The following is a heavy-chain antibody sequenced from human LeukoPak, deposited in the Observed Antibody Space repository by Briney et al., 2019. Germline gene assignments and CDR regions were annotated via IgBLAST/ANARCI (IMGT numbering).Heavy chain of an antibody. D-gene: IGHD1-1*01. CDR3: ASLNWNDRDY. Sequence: SETLSLTCTASGGSISSYYWSWIRQPPGKGLEWIGYIYYSGSTNYNPSLKSRVTISVDTSKNQFSLKLSSVTAADTAVYYCASLNWNDRDYWGQGTLVTVSS. J-gene: IGHJ4*02. CDR1: GGSISSYY. CDR2: IYYSGST. V-gene: IGHV4-59*01.